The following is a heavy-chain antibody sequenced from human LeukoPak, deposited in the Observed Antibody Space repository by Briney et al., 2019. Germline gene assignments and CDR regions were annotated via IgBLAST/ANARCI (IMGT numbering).Heavy chain of an antibody. CDR1: GYTFTGYY. J-gene: IGHJ4*02. V-gene: IGHV1-2*02. CDR3: ARERTLTSCYDY. Sequence: GASVKVSCKASGYTFTGYYMHWVRQAPGQGLEWMGWINPNSGGTNYAQKFQGRVTMTRDTSVSTAYMELSRLRSDDTAVYYCARERTLTSCYDYWGQGTLVTVSS. CDR2: INPNSGGT. D-gene: IGHD2-15*01.